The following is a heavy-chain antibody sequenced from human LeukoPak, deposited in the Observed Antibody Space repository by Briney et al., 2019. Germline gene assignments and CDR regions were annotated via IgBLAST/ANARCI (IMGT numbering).Heavy chain of an antibody. CDR1: GGSISSGSYY. D-gene: IGHD3-10*01. V-gene: IGHV4-61*02. J-gene: IGHJ3*02. CDR3: ASYKGKDAFDI. CDR2: IYTSGST. Sequence: SETLSLTCTVSGGSISSGSYYWSWIRQPAGKGLEWIGRIYTSGSTNYNPSLKSRVTISVDTSKNQFSLKRRSVTAADTAVYYCASYKGKDAFDIWGQGTMVTVSS.